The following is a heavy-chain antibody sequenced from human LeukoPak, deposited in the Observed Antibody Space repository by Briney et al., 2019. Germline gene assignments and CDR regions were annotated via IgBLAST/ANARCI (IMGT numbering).Heavy chain of an antibody. J-gene: IGHJ4*02. Sequence: GGSLRLSGTASGFTFSNYGMHWVRQAPGKGLEGVAVTSYDGSNEYYADSVKGRFTISRDNSKNTLFLQMNSLRPEDTAVYHCAKVALFSGYYPRFDNWGQGTLVTVSS. CDR3: AKVALFSGYYPRFDN. CDR2: TSYDGSNE. V-gene: IGHV3-30*18. CDR1: GFTFSNYG. D-gene: IGHD3-22*01.